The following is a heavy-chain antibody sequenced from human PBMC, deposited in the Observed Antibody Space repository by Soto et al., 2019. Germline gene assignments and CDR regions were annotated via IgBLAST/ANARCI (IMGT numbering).Heavy chain of an antibody. CDR1: GYTFTGYY. CDR3: ARDGPGSEYQLLYQFDP. Sequence: QVQLVQSGAEVKKPGASVKVSCKASGYTFTGYYMHWVRQAPGQGLEWMGWINPNSGGTNYAQKFQGWVTMTRDTSISTAYMELSRLRSDDTAVYYCARDGPGSEYQLLYQFDPWGQGTLVTVSS. CDR2: INPNSGGT. V-gene: IGHV1-2*04. D-gene: IGHD2-2*02. J-gene: IGHJ5*02.